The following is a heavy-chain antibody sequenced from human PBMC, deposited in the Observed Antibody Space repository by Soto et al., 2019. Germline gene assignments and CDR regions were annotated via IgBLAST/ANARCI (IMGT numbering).Heavy chain of an antibody. V-gene: IGHV4-59*01. CDR3: ARFAYYYGSGSPISSFDP. D-gene: IGHD3-10*01. J-gene: IGHJ5*02. CDR1: GGSISSYY. Sequence: SETLSLTCSVSGGSISSYYWSWIRQPPGKGLEWIGYIYYSGSTNYNPSLKSRVTISVDTSKNQFSLKLSSVTAADTAVYYCARFAYYYGSGSPISSFDPWGQGTLVTVSS. CDR2: IYYSGST.